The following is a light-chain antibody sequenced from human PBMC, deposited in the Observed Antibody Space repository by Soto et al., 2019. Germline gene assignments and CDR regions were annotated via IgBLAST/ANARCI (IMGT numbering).Light chain of an antibody. CDR1: QSVSNNY. Sequence: EVVLTQSPGTLSLSPGERATLSCRASQSVSNNYFAWYQQKPGQAPRLLIFGSSDSATAIPDRFSGSGSGTDFPLTISSLEPEDFAVYYCQQYGSSPPYTFGQGTKLEIK. CDR2: GSS. CDR3: QQYGSSPPYT. V-gene: IGKV3-20*01. J-gene: IGKJ2*01.